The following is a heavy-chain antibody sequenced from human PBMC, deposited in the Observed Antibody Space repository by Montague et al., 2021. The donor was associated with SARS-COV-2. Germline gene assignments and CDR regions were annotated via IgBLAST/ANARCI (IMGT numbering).Heavy chain of an antibody. Sequence: SETLSLTCAVYGGSFSGYYWSWIRQPPGKGLEWIGEINHSGSTNYNPSLKSRVTISVDTFKNQFSLKLSSVTAADTAVYYCARSKPVSSFYYYYGMDVWGQGTTVTVSS. CDR1: GGSFSGYY. V-gene: IGHV4-34*01. CDR2: INHSGST. J-gene: IGHJ6*02. CDR3: ARSKPVSSFYYYYGMDV. D-gene: IGHD1-14*01.